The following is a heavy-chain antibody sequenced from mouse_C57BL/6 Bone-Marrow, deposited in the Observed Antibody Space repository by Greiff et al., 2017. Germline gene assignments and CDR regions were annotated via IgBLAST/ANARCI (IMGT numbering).Heavy chain of an antibody. D-gene: IGHD4-1*01. V-gene: IGHV1-54*01. Sequence: QVQLQQSGAELVRPGTSVKVSCKASGYAFTNYLMEWVKQRPGQGLEWIGVISPGSGGTNYNEKFKGKVTLTADKSASTAYMQISSLTSEDSAVYFCARSKNWDSWFAYWGQGTLVTVSA. CDR3: ARSKNWDSWFAY. J-gene: IGHJ3*01. CDR2: ISPGSGGT. CDR1: GYAFTNYL.